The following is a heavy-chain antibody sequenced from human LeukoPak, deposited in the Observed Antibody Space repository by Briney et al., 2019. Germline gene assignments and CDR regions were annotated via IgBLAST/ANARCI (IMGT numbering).Heavy chain of an antibody. CDR1: GFTFSSYA. D-gene: IGHD2-2*01. CDR3: AKFMSLLSYYYYMDV. CDR2: ISGSGGST. V-gene: IGHV3-23*01. Sequence: QTGGSLRLSCAASGFTFSSYAMSWVRQAPGKGLEWVSAISGSGGSTYYADSVKGRFTISRDNSKNTLYLQMNSLRAEDTAVYYCAKFMSLLSYYYYMDVWGKGTTVTVSS. J-gene: IGHJ6*03.